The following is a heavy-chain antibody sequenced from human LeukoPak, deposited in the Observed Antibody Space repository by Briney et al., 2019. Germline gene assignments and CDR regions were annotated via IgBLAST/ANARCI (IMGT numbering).Heavy chain of an antibody. V-gene: IGHV3-23*01. Sequence: GGSLRLSCAASGFTFSSYAMSWVRQAPGKGLEWVSAISGSGGSTYYADSVKGRFTISRDNSKNTLYLQMNSLRAEDTAVYYCARGRRITMVRGAPRFDPWGQGTLVTVSS. J-gene: IGHJ5*02. D-gene: IGHD3-10*01. CDR2: ISGSGGST. CDR3: ARGRRITMVRGAPRFDP. CDR1: GFTFSSYA.